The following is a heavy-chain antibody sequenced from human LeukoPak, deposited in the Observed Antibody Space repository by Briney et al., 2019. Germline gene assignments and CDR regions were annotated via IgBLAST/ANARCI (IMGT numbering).Heavy chain of an antibody. CDR2: ISSSSSYI. CDR1: GFTFSSYS. Sequence: GGSLRLSCAASGFTFSSYSMNWVRQAPGKGLEWVSSISSSSSYIYYSDSVKSRFTISRDNAKNSLYLQMNSLRAEDTAVYYCARGLLEWLLRDWGQGTLVTVSS. D-gene: IGHD3-3*01. V-gene: IGHV3-21*01. J-gene: IGHJ4*02. CDR3: ARGLLEWLLRD.